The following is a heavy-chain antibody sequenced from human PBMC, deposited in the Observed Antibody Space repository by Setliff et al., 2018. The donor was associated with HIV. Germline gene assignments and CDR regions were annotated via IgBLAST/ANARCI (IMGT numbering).Heavy chain of an antibody. Sequence: PSETLSLTCTVSGGSISSGSYYWSWIRQPAGKGLEWIGHIYYSGSTNYNPSLKSRVTISVDTSKNQFSLKLSSVTAADTAVYYCARVKYYYDSSGYYVDYWGQGTLVTVSS. CDR3: ARVKYYYDSSGYYVDY. CDR2: IYYSGST. V-gene: IGHV4-61*09. CDR1: GGSISSGSYY. J-gene: IGHJ4*02. D-gene: IGHD3-22*01.